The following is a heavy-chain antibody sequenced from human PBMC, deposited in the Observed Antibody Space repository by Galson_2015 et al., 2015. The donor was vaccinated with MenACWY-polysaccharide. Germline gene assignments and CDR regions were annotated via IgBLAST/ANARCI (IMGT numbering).Heavy chain of an antibody. CDR2: IWYDGSNK. CDR1: GFTFSSYG. CDR3: ARVHTKQGLAALSFFDY. D-gene: IGHD2-15*01. J-gene: IGHJ4*02. Sequence: SLRLSCAASGFTFSSYGMHWVRQAPGKGLEWVAVIWYDGSNKYYADSVKGRFTISRDNSKNTLYLQMNSLRAEDTAVYYCARVHTKQGLAALSFFDYWGQGTLVTVSS. V-gene: IGHV3-33*01.